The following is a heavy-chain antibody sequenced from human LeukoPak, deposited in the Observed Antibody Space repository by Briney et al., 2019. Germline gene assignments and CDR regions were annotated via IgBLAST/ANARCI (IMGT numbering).Heavy chain of an antibody. V-gene: IGHV3-23*01. D-gene: IGHD3-10*01. J-gene: IGHJ6*02. CDR1: GFTFSSYA. CDR2: ISGSGGST. CDR3: ARSGNYYHYAMDV. Sequence: GGSLRLSCAASGFTFSSYAMSWVRQAPGKGLEWVSAISGSGGSTYYADSVKGRFTISRDNSKNTLYLQMNSLRAEDTAVYYCARSGNYYHYAMDVWGQGTTVTVSS.